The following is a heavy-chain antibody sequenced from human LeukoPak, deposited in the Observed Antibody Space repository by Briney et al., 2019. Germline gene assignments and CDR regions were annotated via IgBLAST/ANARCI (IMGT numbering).Heavy chain of an antibody. CDR2: IYYSWST. Sequence: SETLSLTCTVSGGSISSYYRLWLRQPPGKGLEGIGYIYYSWSTNYNPSLKSRVTISVDTSKNQFSLKLSSVTAADTAVYYCARAPLDSWNDMYYFDYWGQGTLVTVSS. CDR1: GGSISSYY. V-gene: IGHV4-59*01. CDR3: ARAPLDSWNDMYYFDY. J-gene: IGHJ4*02. D-gene: IGHD1-1*01.